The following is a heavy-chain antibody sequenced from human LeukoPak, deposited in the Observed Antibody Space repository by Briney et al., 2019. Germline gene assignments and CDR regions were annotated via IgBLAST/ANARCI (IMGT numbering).Heavy chain of an antibody. CDR2: IYYSGST. CDR3: ARDNQHNSDSRDYGGTNFDY. V-gene: IGHV4-39*07. D-gene: IGHD4-17*01. CDR1: GGSISRSRDY. Sequence: PSETLSLTCTVSGGSISRSRDYWGWIRQPPGKGLEWIGSIYYSGSTYYNPSLKSRVTISGDTSKNRFSLKLSSVTAADTAMYYCARDNQHNSDSRDYGGTNFDYWGQGTLVTVSS. J-gene: IGHJ4*02.